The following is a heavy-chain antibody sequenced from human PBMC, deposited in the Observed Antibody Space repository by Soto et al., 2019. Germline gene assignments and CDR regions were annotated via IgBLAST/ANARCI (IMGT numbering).Heavy chain of an antibody. CDR3: VIFYYDSSGYYPYYFDY. CDR1: GFTFSSYE. V-gene: IGHV3-48*03. Sequence: VGSLRLSCAASGFTFSSYEMNWVRQAPGKGLEWVSYISSSGSTIYYADSVKGRFTISRDNAKNSLYLQMNSLRAEDTAVYYCVIFYYDSSGYYPYYFDYWGQGTLVTV. D-gene: IGHD3-22*01. J-gene: IGHJ4*02. CDR2: ISSSGSTI.